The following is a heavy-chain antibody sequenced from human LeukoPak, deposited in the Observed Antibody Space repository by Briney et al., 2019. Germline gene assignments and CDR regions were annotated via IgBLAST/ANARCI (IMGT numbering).Heavy chain of an antibody. CDR2: MNPNSGNT. V-gene: IGHV1-8*01. D-gene: IGHD5/OR15-5a*01. CDR1: GYTFTSYD. J-gene: IGHJ3*02. Sequence: ASVKVSCKASGYTFTSYDINWVRQATGQGLEWMGWMNPNSGNTGYAQKFQGRVTMTRNTSISTAYMELSRLRSEDTAVYYCARASSTFRDAFDIWGQGTMVTVSS. CDR3: ARASSTFRDAFDI.